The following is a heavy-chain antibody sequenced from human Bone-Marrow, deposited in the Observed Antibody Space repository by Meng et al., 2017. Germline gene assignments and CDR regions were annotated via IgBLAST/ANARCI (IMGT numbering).Heavy chain of an antibody. CDR2: INHSGST. CDR3: ARGALRHSEGDY. V-gene: IGHV4-34*01. Sequence: QVQLQQWGAGLLKPSETLSLTCAVYGGSFSGYYWSWIRQPPGKGLEWIGEINHSGSTNYNPSLKSRVTISVDTSKNQFSLNLSSVTAADTAVYYCARGALRHSEGDYWGQGTLVTVSS. CDR1: GGSFSGYY. J-gene: IGHJ4*02. D-gene: IGHD1-26*01.